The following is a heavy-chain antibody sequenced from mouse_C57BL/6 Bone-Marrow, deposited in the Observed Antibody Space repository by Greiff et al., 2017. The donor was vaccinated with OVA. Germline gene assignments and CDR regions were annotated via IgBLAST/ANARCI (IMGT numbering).Heavy chain of an antibody. J-gene: IGHJ3*01. CDR3: ARWDYDGFAY. V-gene: IGHV1-72*01. Sequence: QVQLKQPGAELVKPGASVKLSCKASGYTFTSYWMHWVKQRPGRGLEWIGRIDPNSGGTKYNEKFKGKATLTVDKPSSTAYMQLSSLTSEDSAVYYCARWDYDGFAYWGQGTLVTVSA. CDR1: GYTFTSYW. CDR2: IDPNSGGT. D-gene: IGHD2-4*01.